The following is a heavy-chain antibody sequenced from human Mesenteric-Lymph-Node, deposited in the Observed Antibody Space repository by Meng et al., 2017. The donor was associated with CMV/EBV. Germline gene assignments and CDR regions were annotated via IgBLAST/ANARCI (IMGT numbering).Heavy chain of an antibody. D-gene: IGHD3-3*01. CDR3: ATLSIIGVDVDY. V-gene: IGHV3-23*03. CDR1: GFTFNNYA. J-gene: IGHJ4*02. CDR2: IYSAGTST. Sequence: GESLKISCAASGFTFNNYAMNWVRQAPGKGLEWVSVIYSAGTSTYYADSVKGRFTISRDNSKDTLYLQMNSLRVEDTAVYYCATLSIIGVDVDYWGQGTQVTVSS.